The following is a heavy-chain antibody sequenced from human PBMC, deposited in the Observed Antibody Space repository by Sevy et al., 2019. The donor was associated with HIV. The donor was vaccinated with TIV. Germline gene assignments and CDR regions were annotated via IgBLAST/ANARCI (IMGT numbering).Heavy chain of an antibody. V-gene: IGHV3-15*01. CDR2: IKSKIDGGTI. J-gene: IGHJ6*02. CDR1: GFTFSNVW. CDR3: TTEAVDCSTTTCSLAMDV. D-gene: IGHD2-2*01. Sequence: GGSLRLSCAASGFTFSNVWMSWVRQAPGKGLEWVGRIKSKIDGGTIDYAAPVKVRFTISRVDSKNTLYLQMNSLKTEDSAVYYCTTEAVDCSTTTCSLAMDVWGQGTTVTVSS.